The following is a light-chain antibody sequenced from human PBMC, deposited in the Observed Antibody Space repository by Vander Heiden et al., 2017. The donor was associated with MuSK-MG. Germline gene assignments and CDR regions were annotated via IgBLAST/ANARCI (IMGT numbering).Light chain of an antibody. V-gene: IGKV3-20*01. Sequence: EIVLTQSPATLSFSPGERATLTCRASQSVSSSYLAWYQQKPGQAPRLLIYGASSRATGIPDRFSGSGSGTDFTLTISRLEPEDVAVYYCQQYGSSPITFGRGTRLEMK. CDR3: QQYGSSPIT. J-gene: IGKJ5*01. CDR2: GAS. CDR1: QSVSSSY.